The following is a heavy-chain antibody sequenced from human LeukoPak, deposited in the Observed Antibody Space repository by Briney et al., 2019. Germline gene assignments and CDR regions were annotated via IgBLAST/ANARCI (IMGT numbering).Heavy chain of an antibody. CDR1: GGSFSGYY. Sequence: SETLSLTCAVYGGSFSGYYWSWIRQPPGKGLEWIGEINHSGSTNYNPSLKSRVTISVDTSQNQFSLKLSSVTAADTAVYYCARLRDLYSFFDYWGQGTLVTVSS. CDR2: INHSGST. J-gene: IGHJ4*02. V-gene: IGHV4-34*01. CDR3: ARLRDLYSFFDY. D-gene: IGHD5-18*01.